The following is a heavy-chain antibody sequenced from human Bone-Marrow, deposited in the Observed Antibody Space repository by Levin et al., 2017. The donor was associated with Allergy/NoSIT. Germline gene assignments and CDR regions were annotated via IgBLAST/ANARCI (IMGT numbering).Heavy chain of an antibody. D-gene: IGHD3-10*01. CDR1: GFTFSSYS. J-gene: IGHJ6*02. CDR2: ISSSSSYI. CDR3: ARDVGFGIGDYYYYGMDV. V-gene: IGHV3-21*01. Sequence: PGGSLRLSCAASGFTFSSYSMNWVRQAPGKGLEWVSSISSSSSYIYYADSVKGRFTISRDNAKNSLYLQMNSLRAEDTAVYYCARDVGFGIGDYYYYGMDVWGQGTTVTVSS.